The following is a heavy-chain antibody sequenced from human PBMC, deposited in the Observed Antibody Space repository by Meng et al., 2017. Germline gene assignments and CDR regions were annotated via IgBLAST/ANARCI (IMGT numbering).Heavy chain of an antibody. V-gene: IGHV1-69*02. CDR1: GGTFSSYT. J-gene: IGHJ4*02. D-gene: IGHD6-13*01. CDR3: ASGYNYVDY. CDR2: IIPILGIA. Sequence: QGQPVQTGAEVKKPGSSVKVSCKASGGTFSSYTISWVRQAPGQGLEWMGRIIPILGIANYAQKFQDRVAITADKSTSTAYMELSSLRSEDTAVYYCASGYNYVDYWGQGTLVTVSS.